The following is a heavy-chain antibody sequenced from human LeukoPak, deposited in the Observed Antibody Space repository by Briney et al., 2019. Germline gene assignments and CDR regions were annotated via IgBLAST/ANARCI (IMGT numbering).Heavy chain of an antibody. J-gene: IGHJ6*03. D-gene: IGHD4-17*01. CDR2: IIPIFGTA. V-gene: IGHV1-69*13. CDR3: ASSPGDGRDYYYMDV. CDR1: GGTFSSYA. Sequence: GASVKVSCKASGGTFSSYAISWVRQAPGQGLEWMGGIIPIFGTANYAQKFQGRVTITADESTSTAYMELSSLRSEDTAVYYCASSPGDGRDYYYMDVWGKGTTVTISS.